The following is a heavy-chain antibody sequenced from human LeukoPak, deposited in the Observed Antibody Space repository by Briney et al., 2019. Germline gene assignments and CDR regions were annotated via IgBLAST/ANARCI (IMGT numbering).Heavy chain of an antibody. D-gene: IGHD1-26*01. J-gene: IGHJ4*02. CDR3: ARASSIVGAYDY. Sequence: ASVKVSCKASGYTFTSYGISWVRQAPGQGLEWMGWISAYNGNTNYAQKLQGRVTMTTDTSTSTASMELRSLRSDDTAVYYCARASSIVGAYDYWGQGTLVTVSS. CDR2: ISAYNGNT. V-gene: IGHV1-18*01. CDR1: GYTFTSYG.